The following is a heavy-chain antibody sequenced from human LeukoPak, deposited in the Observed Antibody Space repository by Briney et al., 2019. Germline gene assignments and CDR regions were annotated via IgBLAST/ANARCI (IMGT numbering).Heavy chain of an antibody. Sequence: PGGSLRLSCAASGFDVSSHHMVWVRQAPGKGLEWVSVTYTRGNSYYTDSVKGRFIISRDTSKNTMDPQMNSLRPEDSALYFCARGGRGSAAVVAPRSFDIWGQGTMVAVSS. CDR2: TYTRGNS. CDR1: GFDVSSHH. V-gene: IGHV3-53*01. D-gene: IGHD3-22*01. J-gene: IGHJ3*02. CDR3: ARGGRGSAAVVAPRSFDI.